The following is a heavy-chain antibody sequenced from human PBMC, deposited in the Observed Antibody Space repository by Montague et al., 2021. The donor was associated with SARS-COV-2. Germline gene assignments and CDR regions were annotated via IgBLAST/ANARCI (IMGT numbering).Heavy chain of an antibody. CDR1: GGSFSGYY. D-gene: IGHD3-3*01. J-gene: IGHJ3*02. CDR2: INHRGST. CDR3: ERGTGPRSITLFGVIISGHVFDI. V-gene: IGHV4-34*01. Sequence: SETLSLTCAVYGGSFSGYYWSWIRKPPGKGLEWIGEINHRGSTNYNPTLKSRVLISVDMSKNKFSLKLSSETVADTAVYYCERGTGPRSITLFGVIISGHVFDIWGQGTMVTVSS.